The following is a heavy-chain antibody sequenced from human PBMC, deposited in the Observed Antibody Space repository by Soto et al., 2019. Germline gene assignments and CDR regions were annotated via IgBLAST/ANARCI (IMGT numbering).Heavy chain of an antibody. D-gene: IGHD3-10*01. CDR2: LYWDDDK. CDR1: GIALDATDVG. CDR3: AHPSPRFRPRMDL. Sequence: QITLKESGPTLVKPTETLTLTCSFSGIALDATDVGVAWIRQPPGKALEWLALLYWDDDKRFNDAQKSRLTVTKDPSKTQGLLTRTNLQTVDTGPYYCAHPSPRFRPRMDLWGIGPRVTVS. V-gene: IGHV2-5*02. J-gene: IGHJ6*03.